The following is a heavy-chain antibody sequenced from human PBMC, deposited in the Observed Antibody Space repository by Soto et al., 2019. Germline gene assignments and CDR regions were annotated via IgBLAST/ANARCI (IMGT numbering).Heavy chain of an antibody. CDR2: ISERGDTT. V-gene: IGHV3-23*01. CDR3: ARGRVGTAYFDY. J-gene: IGHJ4*02. D-gene: IGHD2-21*02. Sequence: GESLRLSCAASGFTISRNAMYWVRQAPGKGLEWVSGISERGDTTHYAESVKGRFTISRDTSKNTLYLQLNTLRADDTAVYYCARGRVGTAYFDYWGQGALVTVSS. CDR1: GFTISRNA.